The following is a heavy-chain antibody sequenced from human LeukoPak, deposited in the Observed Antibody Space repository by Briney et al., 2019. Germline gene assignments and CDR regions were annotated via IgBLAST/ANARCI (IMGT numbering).Heavy chain of an antibody. J-gene: IGHJ3*02. Sequence: PSETLSLTCTVSGGSISSSGYSWGWIRQPPGKGLEWIGSISYSGSTYYNPSLKSRVTISVDTSKNQFSLKLSSVTAADTAVYYCARDRRQITIFGVVTLLDIWGQGTMVTVSS. D-gene: IGHD3-3*01. CDR2: ISYSGST. CDR3: ARDRRQITIFGVVTLLDI. V-gene: IGHV4-39*07. CDR1: GGSISSSGYS.